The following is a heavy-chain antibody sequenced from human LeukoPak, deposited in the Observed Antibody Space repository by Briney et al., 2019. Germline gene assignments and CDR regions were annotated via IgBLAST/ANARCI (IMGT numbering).Heavy chain of an antibody. Sequence: PGGSLRLSCAASGFTFSSYAMSWVRQTPEKGLEWVSTISGSDDSTSYADSVKGRFTISRDYSKNTVYLQMNSLRADDTAVYCCVKDRDTFWSGFKYYFDSWGQGTLVTVSS. CDR1: GFTFSSYA. V-gene: IGHV3-23*01. J-gene: IGHJ4*02. D-gene: IGHD3-3*01. CDR2: ISGSDDST. CDR3: VKDRDTFWSGFKYYFDS.